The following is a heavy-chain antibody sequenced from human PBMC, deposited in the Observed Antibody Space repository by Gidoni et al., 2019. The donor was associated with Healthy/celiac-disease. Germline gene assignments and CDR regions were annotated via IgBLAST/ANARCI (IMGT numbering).Heavy chain of an antibody. V-gene: IGHV3-48*02. Sequence: EVQLVESGGDLVQPGGSLRLSCAASGFTFSSYSMNWVRQAPGKGLEWVSYISSSSSTIYYADSVKGRFNISRDNAKNSLYLQMNSRRDEDTAVYYCARDGGLEYYQHWGQGTLVTVSS. CDR3: ARDGGLEYYQH. CDR1: GFTFSSYS. J-gene: IGHJ1*01. CDR2: ISSSSSTI. D-gene: IGHD3-10*01.